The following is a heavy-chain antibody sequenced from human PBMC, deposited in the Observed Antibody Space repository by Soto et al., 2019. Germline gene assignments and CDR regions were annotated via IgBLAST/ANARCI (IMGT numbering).Heavy chain of an antibody. CDR2: IYYSGST. CDR1: GGSVSSGSYY. V-gene: IGHV4-61*01. J-gene: IGHJ6*02. D-gene: IGHD3-22*01. Sequence: QVQLQESGPGLVKPSETLSLTCTVSGGSVSSGSYYWSWIRQPPGKGLEWIGYIYYSGSTNYNPSLKSRVTLSVDTSKNQFSLKLSSVTAADTAVYYCARDQPMIVVVNGSSLTRVGRGFMDVWGQGTTVTVSS. CDR3: ARDQPMIVVVNGSSLTRVGRGFMDV.